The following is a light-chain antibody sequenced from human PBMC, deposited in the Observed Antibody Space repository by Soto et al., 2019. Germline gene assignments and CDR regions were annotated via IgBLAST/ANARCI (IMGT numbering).Light chain of an antibody. Sequence: EIVMPQSPATLSVSPGEKATLSCSASQSVSSNLAWYQQKPGQAPRHLIYGASTRATGIPARFSGSGSGTEFTLTIGSLQSEDFAVYYGQQYNNWPWRFDQGTKVEIK. V-gene: IGKV3-15*01. CDR3: QQYNNWPWR. CDR2: GAS. CDR1: QSVSSN. J-gene: IGKJ1*01.